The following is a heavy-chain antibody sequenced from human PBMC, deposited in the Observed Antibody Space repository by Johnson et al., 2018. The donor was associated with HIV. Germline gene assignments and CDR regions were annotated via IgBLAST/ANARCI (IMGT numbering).Heavy chain of an antibody. D-gene: IGHD6-13*01. Sequence: QVQLVESGGGVVQPGRSLRLSCAASGFTFSNYAVHWVRQAPGKGLAWVAVISYDGSNKYYADSVTGRFTISRDNSKNTLYLQMNSLRAEDTAVYYCARGALQRGSWYGRDAFDIWGQGTMVTVSS. J-gene: IGHJ3*02. CDR3: ARGALQRGSWYGRDAFDI. CDR2: ISYDGSNK. CDR1: GFTFSNYA. V-gene: IGHV3-30-3*01.